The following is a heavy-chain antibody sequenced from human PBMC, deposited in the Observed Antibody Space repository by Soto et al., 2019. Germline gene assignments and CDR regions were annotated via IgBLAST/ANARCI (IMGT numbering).Heavy chain of an antibody. Sequence: EGQLLESGGGLVQPGGSLRLSCATSGFTFSTYAMSWVRQAPGKGLEWVSAISVSGSVTYYADSVKGRFTISRGNSKNALYLQMNSWRAEDTAVYYCAKEVRYIVEPNGHDAFEVWGQGTMVTVSS. V-gene: IGHV3-23*01. CDR3: AKEVRYIVEPNGHDAFEV. D-gene: IGHD3-10*01. CDR1: GFTFSTYA. CDR2: ISVSGSVT. J-gene: IGHJ3*01.